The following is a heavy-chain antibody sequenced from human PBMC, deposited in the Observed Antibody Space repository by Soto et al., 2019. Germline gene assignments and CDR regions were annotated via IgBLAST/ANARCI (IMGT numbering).Heavy chain of an antibody. Sequence: GASVKVSCKASGYTFTSYYMHWVRQAPGQGLEWMGIINPSGGSTSYAQKFQGRVTMTRDTSTSTVYMELSSLRSEDTAVYYCARGCGGGCYSPEAFDIWVQGTMVTVSS. CDR3: ARGCGGGCYSPEAFDI. V-gene: IGHV1-46*01. J-gene: IGHJ3*02. D-gene: IGHD2-21*02. CDR2: INPSGGST. CDR1: GYTFTSYY.